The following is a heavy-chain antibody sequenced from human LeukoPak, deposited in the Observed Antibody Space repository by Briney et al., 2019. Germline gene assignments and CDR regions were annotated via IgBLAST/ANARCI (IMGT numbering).Heavy chain of an antibody. J-gene: IGHJ3*02. CDR1: GFTFSSYA. CDR3: ASRRSGWPNDAFDI. Sequence: GGSLRLSCAASGFTFSSYAMSWVRQAPGKGLEWVSAISGSGGSTYYADSVKGRFTISRDNAKNSVYLQMNSLRVEDTALYYCASRRSGWPNDAFDIWGQGTMVTVTS. CDR2: ISGSGGST. D-gene: IGHD6-19*01. V-gene: IGHV3-23*01.